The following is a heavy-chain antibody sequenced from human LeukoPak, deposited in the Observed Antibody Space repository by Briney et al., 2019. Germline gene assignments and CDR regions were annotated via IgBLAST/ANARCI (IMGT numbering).Heavy chain of an antibody. Sequence: ASVKVSCKASGGTFSSYAISWVRQAPGQGLEWMGGIIPIFGTANYAQKFQGRVTITADESTSTAYMELSSLRSEDTAVYYCARSANTAMVRGTNSGLDWFDPWGQGTLVTVSS. CDR2: IIPIFGTA. CDR3: ARSANTAMVRGTNSGLDWFDP. CDR1: GGTFSSYA. J-gene: IGHJ5*02. V-gene: IGHV1-69*13. D-gene: IGHD5-18*01.